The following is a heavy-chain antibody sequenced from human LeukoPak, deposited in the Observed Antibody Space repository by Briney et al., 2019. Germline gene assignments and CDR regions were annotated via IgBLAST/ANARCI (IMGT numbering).Heavy chain of an antibody. CDR1: GGSISSYY. J-gene: IGHJ5*02. CDR3: ARESGVNWFDP. V-gene: IGHV4-59*01. D-gene: IGHD2-8*01. CDR2: IYYSGSA. Sequence: SETLSLTCTVSGGSISSYYWSWIRQPPGKGLEWIGYIYYSGSANYNPSLKSRVTISIDTSKNQFSLKLSSMTAADTAVYYCARESGVNWFDPWGQGTLVTVSS.